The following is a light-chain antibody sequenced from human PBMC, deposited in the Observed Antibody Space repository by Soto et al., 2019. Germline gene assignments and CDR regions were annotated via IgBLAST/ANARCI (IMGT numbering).Light chain of an antibody. CDR3: QKYNSYPLT. CDR2: KAS. CDR1: QSIGSW. V-gene: IGKV1-5*03. J-gene: IGKJ4*01. Sequence: DIQMTQSPSILSASVGDRVTITCRASQSIGSWLAWYQQKPGQAPNLLIYKASNLESGVPSRFSGSGSGTEFTLTISSLQPDDFATYYCQKYNSYPLTFDGGTKVDIK.